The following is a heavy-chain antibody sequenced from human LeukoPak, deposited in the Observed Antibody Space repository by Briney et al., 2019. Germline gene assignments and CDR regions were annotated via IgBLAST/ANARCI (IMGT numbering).Heavy chain of an antibody. Sequence: PSETLSLTCTVSGGSISSYYWSWIRQPPGKGLEWIGYIYYSGSTNYNPSLKSRVTMSVDTSKNQFSLKLSSVTAADTAVYYCARGRYCSGGSCYSRIGYYYYYMDVWGKGTTVTVSS. CDR1: GGSISSYY. J-gene: IGHJ6*03. D-gene: IGHD2-15*01. CDR3: ARGRYCSGGSCYSRIGYYYYYMDV. CDR2: IYYSGST. V-gene: IGHV4-59*12.